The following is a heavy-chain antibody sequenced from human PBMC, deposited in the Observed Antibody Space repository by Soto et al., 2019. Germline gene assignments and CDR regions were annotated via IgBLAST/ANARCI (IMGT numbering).Heavy chain of an antibody. CDR3: ARDRAVSARGSFDY. CDR1: GGSVSSTNW. V-gene: IGHV4-4*02. J-gene: IGHJ4*02. Sequence: QVQLQESGPGLVEPSGTLSLTCAVSGGSVSSTNWWGWVRQPPGKGLEWIREIYHSGSTYYNPSLKSRVTRSVDKSKTQFSLRLSSVTAADTAVYFCARDRAVSARGSFDYWGQGTLVTVSS. D-gene: IGHD6-19*01. CDR2: IYHSGST.